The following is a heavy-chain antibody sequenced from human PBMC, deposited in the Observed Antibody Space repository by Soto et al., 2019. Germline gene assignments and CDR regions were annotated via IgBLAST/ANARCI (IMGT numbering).Heavy chain of an antibody. CDR3: ARVRLDAILGNRFDS. J-gene: IGHJ4*02. CDR2: IYYSGKT. V-gene: IGHV4-31*03. Sequence: KSSETLSLTCTVSGGSISSGDYYWSWIRQHPGKGLEWIGYIYYSGKTYYNPSLKSRVTISVDTSKNQFSLKVTSVTAADTAVYYCARVRLDAILGNRFDSWGQGTLVTVSS. CDR1: GGSISSGDYY. D-gene: IGHD3-3*01.